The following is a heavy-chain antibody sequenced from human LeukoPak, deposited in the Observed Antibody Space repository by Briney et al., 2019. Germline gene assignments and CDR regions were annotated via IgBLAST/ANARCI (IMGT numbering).Heavy chain of an antibody. J-gene: IGHJ5*02. CDR3: AKDGRYGSGILNWFDP. Sequence: PGGSLRLSCAASGFTFSSYGMHWVRQAPGQGLEWVAFIRYDGSNKYYADSVKGRFTISRDNSKNTLYLQMNSLRAEDTAVYYCAKDGRYGSGILNWFDPWGQGTLVTVSS. D-gene: IGHD3-10*01. V-gene: IGHV3-30*02. CDR1: GFTFSSYG. CDR2: IRYDGSNK.